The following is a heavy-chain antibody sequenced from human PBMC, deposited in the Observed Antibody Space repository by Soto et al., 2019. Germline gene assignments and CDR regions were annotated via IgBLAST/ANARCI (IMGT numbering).Heavy chain of an antibody. J-gene: IGHJ3*02. D-gene: IGHD3-3*01. CDR3: ARHVSGGYYSDAFDI. V-gene: IGHV5-10-1*01. Sequence: GESLKISCXGSGYSFTSYWISWVRQMPGKGLEWMGRIDPSDSYTNYSPSFQGHVTISADKSISTAYLQWSSLKASDTAMYYCARHVSGGYYSDAFDIWGQGTMVTVSS. CDR1: GYSFTSYW. CDR2: IDPSDSYT.